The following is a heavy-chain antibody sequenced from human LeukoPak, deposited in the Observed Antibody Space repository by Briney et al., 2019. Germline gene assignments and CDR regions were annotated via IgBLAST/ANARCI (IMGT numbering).Heavy chain of an antibody. CDR1: GFTFSSYA. CDR2: ISGSGGST. D-gene: IGHD2-2*02. J-gene: IGHJ4*02. V-gene: IGHV3-23*01. Sequence: GGSLRLSCAASGFTFSSYAMSWVRQAPGKGLEWVSAISGSGGSTYYADSVKGRFTISRDNSKNTLYLQMNSLRAEDTAVYYCAKRRVPAAIRAFRTFPTDYWGQGTLVTVSS. CDR3: AKRRVPAAIRAFRTFPTDY.